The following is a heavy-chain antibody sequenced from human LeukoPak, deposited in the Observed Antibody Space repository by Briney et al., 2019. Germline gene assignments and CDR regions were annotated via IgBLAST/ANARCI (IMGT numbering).Heavy chain of an antibody. CDR2: INTNTGTP. D-gene: IGHD2-15*01. Sequence: ASVKVSCQASGYTFTSYAMNWVRQAPGQGLEWMGWINTNTGTPTYARGFTGRFVFSLDTSVSTAYLQISSLKTEDTAVYYCARDSTGVDDYWGQGTLVTVSS. CDR1: GYTFTSYA. J-gene: IGHJ4*02. V-gene: IGHV7-4-1*02. CDR3: ARDSTGVDDY.